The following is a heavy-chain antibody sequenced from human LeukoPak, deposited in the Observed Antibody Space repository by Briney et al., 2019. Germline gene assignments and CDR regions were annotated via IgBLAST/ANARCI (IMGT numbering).Heavy chain of an antibody. CDR3: ARQAYSSNLGWFDP. CDR2: IYNSGST. J-gene: IGHJ5*02. CDR1: GVSVSSSANS. Sequence: PSETLSLTCTVSGVSVSSSANSWGWIRQPPGKGLEWIGNIYNSGSTYYNPSLKSRVTISVDTSKNQFSLKLSSVTAADTAVYYCARQAYSSNLGWFDPWGQGTLVTVSS. D-gene: IGHD6-13*01. V-gene: IGHV4-39*01.